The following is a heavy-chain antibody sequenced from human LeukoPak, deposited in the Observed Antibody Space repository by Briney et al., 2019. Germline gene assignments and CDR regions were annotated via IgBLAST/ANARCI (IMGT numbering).Heavy chain of an antibody. J-gene: IGHJ4*02. Sequence: PGGSLRLSWAASGFTFSSSWMHWVRQAPGKGLEWVSHINSDGSNIKYADSVKGRFTISRDNAKNTLSLQMNSLRAEDTAVYYCARGSPLGGNWGQGTLVTVSS. CDR1: GFTFSSSW. V-gene: IGHV3-74*03. CDR2: INSDGSNI. CDR3: ARGSPLGGN.